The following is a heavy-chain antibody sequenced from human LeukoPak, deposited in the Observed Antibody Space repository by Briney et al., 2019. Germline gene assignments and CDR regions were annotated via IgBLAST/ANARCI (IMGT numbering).Heavy chain of an antibody. V-gene: IGHV4-31*03. Sequence: SETLSLTCTVSGGSISSGGYYWSWIRQHPGKGLEWIGYIYYSGSTYYNPSLKSRVTISVDTSKNQSSLKLSSVTAADTAVYYCARVGGTRGRIEQQLYPFDYWGQGTLVTVSS. CDR1: GGSISSGGYY. J-gene: IGHJ4*02. CDR2: IYYSGST. CDR3: ARVGGTRGRIEQQLYPFDY. D-gene: IGHD6-13*01.